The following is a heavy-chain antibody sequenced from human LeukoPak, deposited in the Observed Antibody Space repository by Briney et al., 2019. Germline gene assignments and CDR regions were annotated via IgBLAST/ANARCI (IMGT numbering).Heavy chain of an antibody. Sequence: GASVKVSCKASGYTSTGYYMHWVRQAPGQGLEWMGWINPNSGGTNYAQKFQGRVTMTRDTSISTAYMELSRLRSDDTAVYYCARLLKGTGTNDYWGQGTLVTVSS. CDR3: ARLLKGTGTNDY. CDR1: GYTSTGYY. V-gene: IGHV1-2*02. CDR2: INPNSGGT. J-gene: IGHJ4*02. D-gene: IGHD1/OR15-1a*01.